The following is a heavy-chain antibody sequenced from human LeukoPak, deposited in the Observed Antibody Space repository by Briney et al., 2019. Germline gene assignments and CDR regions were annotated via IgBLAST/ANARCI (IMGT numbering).Heavy chain of an antibody. CDR3: AGGSSGLPFDY. Sequence: GGSLRLSCAASGFTFSSHWMHWVRQAPGKGLLWVSRINSDGSSTNYADSVKGRFTISRDNAKNTLYLQMNSLRAEDTAVYYCAGGSSGLPFDYWGQGTLVTVSS. J-gene: IGHJ4*02. D-gene: IGHD3-22*01. CDR2: INSDGSST. CDR1: GFTFSSHW. V-gene: IGHV3-74*01.